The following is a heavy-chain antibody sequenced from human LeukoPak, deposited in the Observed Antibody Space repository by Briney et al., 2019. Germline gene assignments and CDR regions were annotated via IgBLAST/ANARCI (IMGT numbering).Heavy chain of an antibody. V-gene: IGHV3-23*01. Sequence: PGGSLRLSCAASGFTFSSYAMSWVRQAPGKGLEWVSGIIDNGDITYYANSVRGRLTISRDNSKNTLYLQMNSLRAEDTAVYYCAKLGGQQVYNYYVAVWGKGTTVAVSS. J-gene: IGHJ6*03. CDR2: IIDNGDIT. CDR3: AKLGGQQVYNYYVAV. CDR1: GFTFSSYA. D-gene: IGHD3-16*01.